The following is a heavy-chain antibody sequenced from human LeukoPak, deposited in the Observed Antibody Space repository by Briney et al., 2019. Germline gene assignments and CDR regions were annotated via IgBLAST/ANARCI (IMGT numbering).Heavy chain of an antibody. CDR2: ILFDGNNK. Sequence: TGGPLRLSCAASGFTFSSYGMHWVRKAPGKGLEGVPFILFDGNNKYYADSVKGRFTISRDNSKNTLYLQMNSLRAEDTAVYYCANDRGPAAPNDYYYYYYMDVWGKGTTVTVSS. CDR1: GFTFSSYG. D-gene: IGHD2-2*01. V-gene: IGHV3-30*02. J-gene: IGHJ6*03. CDR3: ANDRGPAAPNDYYYYYYMDV.